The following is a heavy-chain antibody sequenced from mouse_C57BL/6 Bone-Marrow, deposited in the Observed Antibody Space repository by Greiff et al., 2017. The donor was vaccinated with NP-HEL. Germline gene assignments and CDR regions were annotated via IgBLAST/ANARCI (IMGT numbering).Heavy chain of an antibody. V-gene: IGHV14-4*01. D-gene: IGHD2-1*01. J-gene: IGHJ2*01. CDR2: IDPENGDT. CDR1: GFNIKDDY. CDR3: TTPNGNPYYFDY. Sequence: VQLKESGAELVRPGASVKLSCTASGFNIKDDYMHWVKQRPEQGLEWIGWIDPENGDTEYASKFQGKATITADTSSNTAYLQLSSLTSEDTAVYYCTTPNGNPYYFDYWGQGTTLTVSS.